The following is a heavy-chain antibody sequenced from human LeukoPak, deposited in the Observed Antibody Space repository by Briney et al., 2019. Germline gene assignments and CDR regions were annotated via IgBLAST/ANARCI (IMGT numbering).Heavy chain of an antibody. J-gene: IGHJ4*02. CDR3: AKAGRFTSSWPYDY. CDR2: ISSTSDFI. V-gene: IGHV3-21*01. CDR1: GFTFSANT. D-gene: IGHD6-13*01. Sequence: GGSLRLSCAASGFTFSANTMNWVRQAPGKGLEWVSSISSTSDFIFYADSVKGRFTISRDNAKNSLSLQMTSLRAEDTAVYYCAKAGRFTSSWPYDYWGQGTLVTVSS.